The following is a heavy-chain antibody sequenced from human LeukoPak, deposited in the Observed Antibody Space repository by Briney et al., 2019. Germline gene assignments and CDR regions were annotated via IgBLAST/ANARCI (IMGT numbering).Heavy chain of an antibody. CDR3: ARGPRRDGYNRFDY. CDR1: GGTFSSYA. Sequence: PVKVSCKASGGTFSSYAISWVRQAPGQGLEWMGGIIPIFGTANYAQKFQGRVTITADESTSTAYMELSSLRSEDTAVYYCARGPRRDGYNRFDYWGQGTLVTVSS. J-gene: IGHJ4*02. D-gene: IGHD5-24*01. V-gene: IGHV1-69*01. CDR2: IIPIFGTA.